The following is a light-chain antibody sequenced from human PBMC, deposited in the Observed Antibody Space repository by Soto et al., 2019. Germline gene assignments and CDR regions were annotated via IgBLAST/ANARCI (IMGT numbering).Light chain of an antibody. CDR1: TGAVTSHHY. Sequence: QAVVTQEPSLTVSPGGTVTLTCGSSTGAVTSHHYTYWFQQKPGQAPRTLIYDTTNKQSWTPARFSGSLLGGKAALTLSGAQPEDEAEYYCFLSYVGARPVFGGGTKVTVL. J-gene: IGLJ3*02. V-gene: IGLV7-46*01. CDR2: DTT. CDR3: FLSYVGARPV.